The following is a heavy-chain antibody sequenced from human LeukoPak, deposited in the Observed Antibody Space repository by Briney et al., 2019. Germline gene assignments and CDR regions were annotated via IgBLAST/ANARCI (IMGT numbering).Heavy chain of an antibody. D-gene: IGHD2-2*01. CDR3: AKQQILGYCSSTSCYPVDY. J-gene: IGHJ4*02. V-gene: IGHV3-48*01. CDR1: GFTFSTYS. CDR2: ISSSGTM. Sequence: GGSLRLSCTASGFTFSTYSMTWVRQAPGKGLEWISYISSSGTMYYADSVKGRFTVSRDNAKNSVYLQMNSLRAEDTAVYYCAKQQILGYCSSTSCYPVDYWGQGTLVTVSS.